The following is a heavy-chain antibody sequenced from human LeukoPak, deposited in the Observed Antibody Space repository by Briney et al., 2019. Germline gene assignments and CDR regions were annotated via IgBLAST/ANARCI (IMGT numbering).Heavy chain of an antibody. Sequence: EESLRLSCAASGFTFSHYGFHWVRHAPGKGLEWVAVIWRDGSNKYYGDSVKGRFIIYRDDSQNTVYLQMNSLRAEDTAVYYCAKDAQRGFDYSNSLEYWGQGSLVTVSS. V-gene: IGHV3-33*06. CDR3: AKDAQRGFDYSNSLEY. D-gene: IGHD4-11*01. CDR2: IWRDGSNK. J-gene: IGHJ4*02. CDR1: GFTFSHYG.